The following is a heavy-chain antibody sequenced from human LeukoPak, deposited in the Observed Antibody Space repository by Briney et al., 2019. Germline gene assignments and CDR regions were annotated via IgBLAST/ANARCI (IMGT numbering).Heavy chain of an antibody. CDR3: ASSAAIAARGPSFDY. CDR1: GGSMSSNTYY. CDR2: IYHSGST. V-gene: IGHV4-39*01. D-gene: IGHD6-6*01. J-gene: IGHJ4*02. Sequence: SETLSLTCTVSGGSMSSNTYYWAWIRQPPGKGLEWIGTIYHSGSTYYNPSLNSRVTISVDTSENQFSLRLTSVTAADTAVYYCASSAAIAARGPSFDYWGQGTLVTVSS.